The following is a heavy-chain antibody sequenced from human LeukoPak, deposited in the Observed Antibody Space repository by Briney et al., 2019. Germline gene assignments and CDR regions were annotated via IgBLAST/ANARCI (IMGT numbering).Heavy chain of an antibody. J-gene: IGHJ6*03. Sequence: GGSLRLSCAASGFTFSDYYMSWLRQAPGKGLEWVSYISSSGSTIYYADSVKGRFTISRDNAKNSLYLQMNSLRAEDTAVYYCATTSKVGSYYYYTDVWGKGTTVTVSS. CDR1: GFTFSDYY. CDR3: ATTSKVGSYYYYTDV. D-gene: IGHD3-10*01. V-gene: IGHV3-11*01. CDR2: ISSSGSTI.